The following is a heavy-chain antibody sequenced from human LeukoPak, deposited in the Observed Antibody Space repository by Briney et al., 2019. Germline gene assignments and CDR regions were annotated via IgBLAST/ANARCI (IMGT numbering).Heavy chain of an antibody. V-gene: IGHV3-21*01. D-gene: IGHD3-22*01. CDR3: ARGGRGTIIMIVVAALDY. CDR2: ISSSGNYI. J-gene: IGHJ4*02. CDR1: GFTFTSYS. Sequence: GGSLRLSCAASGFTFTSYSMNWVRQAPGKGLEWVSSISSSGNYIYYADSVKGRFTISRDSARNSLYLQMNSLRAEDTAVYYCARGGRGTIIMIVVAALDYWGQGTLVTVSS.